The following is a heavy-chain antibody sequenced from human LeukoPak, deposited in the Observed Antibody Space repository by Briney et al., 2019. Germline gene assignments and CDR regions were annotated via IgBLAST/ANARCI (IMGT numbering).Heavy chain of an antibody. Sequence: PGGSLRLSCAASGFTFSGSAMHWVRQASGKGLEWLGHIRSKANNYATAYAASVKGRFTISGDDSKNTAYLQVNGLKIEDTAVYYCARHGLAFDYWGQGTLVTVSS. V-gene: IGHV3-73*01. J-gene: IGHJ4*02. CDR3: ARHGLAFDY. CDR2: IRSKANNYAT. CDR1: GFTFSGSA. D-gene: IGHD3-16*01.